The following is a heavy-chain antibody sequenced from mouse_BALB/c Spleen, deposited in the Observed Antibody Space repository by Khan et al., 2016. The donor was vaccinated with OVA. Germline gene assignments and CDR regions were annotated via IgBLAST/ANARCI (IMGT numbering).Heavy chain of an antibody. J-gene: IGHJ2*01. CDR3: ARRGLRWDFDY. D-gene: IGHD1-1*01. CDR1: GYTFINYW. Sequence: QVQLKQSGAELAKPGASVKMSCKASGYTFINYWMNWVKQRPGQGLEWIGYINPTTGYTEYNQTFKDKATLTADKSSSTAHMQLSSLTSEDSAVYYCARRGLRWDFDYWGQGTTLTVSS. V-gene: IGHV1-7*01. CDR2: INPTTGYT.